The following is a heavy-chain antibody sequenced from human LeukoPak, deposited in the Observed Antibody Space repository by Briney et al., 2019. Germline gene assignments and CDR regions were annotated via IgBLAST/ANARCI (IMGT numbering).Heavy chain of an antibody. CDR3: VRHGYTASHFFLDY. CDR2: IYTTGMT. Sequence: SETLSLTCTVPTASINSYYWGWVRQPAGRGLEWIGRIYTTGMTQYDPSLQSRVTMSVDTSQKQFSLNLRSVTAADTAIYFCVRHGYTASHFFLDYWSQGVLVTVSS. V-gene: IGHV4-4*07. J-gene: IGHJ4*02. D-gene: IGHD5-18*01. CDR1: TASINSYY.